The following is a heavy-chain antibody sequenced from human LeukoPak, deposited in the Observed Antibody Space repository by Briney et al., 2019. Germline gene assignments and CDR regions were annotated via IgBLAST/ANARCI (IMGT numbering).Heavy chain of an antibody. CDR2: ISGSGSGGST. Sequence: GGSLRLSCAASGFTFSSSAMSWVRQAPGKGLEWVSNISGSGSGGSTYYADSVKGRFTISRDNSKNTLYLQMNSLRAEDTAVYYCAKFGELGGGYFDYWGQGTLVTVSS. J-gene: IGHJ4*02. D-gene: IGHD3-10*01. CDR3: AKFGELGGGYFDY. V-gene: IGHV3-23*01. CDR1: GFTFSSSA.